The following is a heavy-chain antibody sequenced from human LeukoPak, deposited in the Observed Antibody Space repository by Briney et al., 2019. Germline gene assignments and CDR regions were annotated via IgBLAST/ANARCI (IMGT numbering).Heavy chain of an antibody. CDR1: GGSISSYY. V-gene: IGHV4-59*12. CDR2: IYYSGST. Sequence: SETLSLTCTVSGGSISSYYWSWIRQPPGKGLEWIGYIYYSGSTNYNPSLKSRVTISVDTSKNQLSLKLTSVTAADTAVYYCAREHGDSEYFQHWGQGTLVTVSS. CDR3: AREHGDSEYFQH. D-gene: IGHD4-17*01. J-gene: IGHJ1*01.